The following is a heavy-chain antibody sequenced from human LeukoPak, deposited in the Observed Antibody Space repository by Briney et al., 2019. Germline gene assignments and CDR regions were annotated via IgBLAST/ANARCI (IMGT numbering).Heavy chain of an antibody. CDR2: MNPNSGNT. CDR1: GYTFTSYD. CDR3: ARGYGVLWFGESNWFDP. D-gene: IGHD3-10*01. V-gene: IGHV1-8*01. J-gene: IGHJ5*02. Sequence: ASVKVSCKASGYTFTSYDINWVRQATGQGLEWMGWMNPNSGNTGYAQKFQGRVTMTRNTSISTAYMELSSLRSEDTAVYYCARGYGVLWFGESNWFDPWGQGTLVTVSS.